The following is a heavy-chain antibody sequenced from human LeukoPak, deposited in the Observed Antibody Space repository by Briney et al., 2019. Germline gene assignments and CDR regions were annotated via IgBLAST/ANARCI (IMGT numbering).Heavy chain of an antibody. V-gene: IGHV3-30*02. Sequence: GGSLRLSCAASGFTFSSYGMHWVRQAPGKGPEWVAFIRYDGSNKYYADSVKGRFTISRDNSKNTLYLQMNSLRAEDTAVYYCAKASRDMIAWIDYWGQGTLVTVSS. CDR3: AKASRDMIAWIDY. D-gene: IGHD3-22*01. J-gene: IGHJ4*02. CDR1: GFTFSSYG. CDR2: IRYDGSNK.